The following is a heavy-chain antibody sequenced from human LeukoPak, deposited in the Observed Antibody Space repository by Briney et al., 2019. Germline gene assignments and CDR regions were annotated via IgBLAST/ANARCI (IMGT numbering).Heavy chain of an antibody. CDR1: GFTVSSNY. J-gene: IGHJ4*02. D-gene: IGHD1-14*01. CDR3: ARGGMRRPYDC. Sequence: GGSLRLSSAVSGFTVSSNYMSWVRQAPGKGLEWVSVIYDIGNTYYADSVKGRFTISRDTYKNTVYLQMNRLRGEDTAVYYCARGGMRRPYDCWGQGALVTVSS. V-gene: IGHV3-53*01. CDR2: IYDIGNT.